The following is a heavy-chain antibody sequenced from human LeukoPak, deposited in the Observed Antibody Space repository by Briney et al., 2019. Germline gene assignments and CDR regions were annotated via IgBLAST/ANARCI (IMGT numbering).Heavy chain of an antibody. CDR2: IRYDGSNK. D-gene: IGHD3-22*01. CDR3: ARDWWDSSGYYDY. J-gene: IGHJ4*02. Sequence: GEPLTLSCVASGFSFSSYGMHWDRQAPGNGLEWVAFIRYDGSNKYYADSVKGRFTISRDNAKNSLYLQMNSLRAEDTAVYYCARDWWDSSGYYDYWGQGTLVTVSS. CDR1: GFSFSSYG. V-gene: IGHV3-30*02.